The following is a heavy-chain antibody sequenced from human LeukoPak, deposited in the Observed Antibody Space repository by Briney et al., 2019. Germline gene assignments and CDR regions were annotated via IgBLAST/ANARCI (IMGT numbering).Heavy chain of an antibody. V-gene: IGHV4-34*01. CDR1: GGSFSGYY. Sequence: PSETLSLTCAVYGGSFSGYYWSWIRQPPGKGLEWMGEINHSGSTNYNPSLKSRVTMSVDTSKDQFSLKLSSVTAADTAVYYCARSNYVWGSYRPRQSDAFDIWGQGTMATVSS. J-gene: IGHJ3*02. CDR2: INHSGST. CDR3: ARSNYVWGSYRPRQSDAFDI. D-gene: IGHD3-16*02.